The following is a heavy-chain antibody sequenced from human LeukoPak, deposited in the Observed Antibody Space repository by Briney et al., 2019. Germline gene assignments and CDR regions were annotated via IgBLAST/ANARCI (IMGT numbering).Heavy chain of an antibody. D-gene: IGHD5-12*01. J-gene: IGHJ4*02. CDR1: GFTFSSYS. Sequence: GGSLRLSCAASGFTFSSYSMNWVRQAPGKGLEWVSSICSSSSYIYYADSVKGRFTISRDNAKNSLYLQMNSLRAEDTAVYYCARDPGFGYSGYDYDYWGQGTLVTVSS. CDR3: ARDPGFGYSGYDYDY. CDR2: ICSSSSYI. V-gene: IGHV3-21*01.